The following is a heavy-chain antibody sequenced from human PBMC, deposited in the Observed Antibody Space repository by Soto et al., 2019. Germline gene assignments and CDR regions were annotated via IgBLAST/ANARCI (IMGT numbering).Heavy chain of an antibody. D-gene: IGHD2-2*01. Sequence: QVQLVQSGAEVTKPGSSVKVSCKASGGTFGSYAISWVRQAPGQGLEWMGGIIPIPGTANYAQKFQGRVTIAADESTSTANMELSSLRSEDTAVYYCARSQGSSTSLEIYYYYYYGMDVWGQGTTVTVSS. V-gene: IGHV1-69*01. CDR3: ARSQGSSTSLEIYYYYYYGMDV. CDR2: IIPIPGTA. J-gene: IGHJ6*02. CDR1: GGTFGSYA.